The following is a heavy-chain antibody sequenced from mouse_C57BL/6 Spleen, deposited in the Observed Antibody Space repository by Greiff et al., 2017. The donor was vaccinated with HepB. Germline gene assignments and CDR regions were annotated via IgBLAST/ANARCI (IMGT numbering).Heavy chain of an antibody. J-gene: IGHJ2*01. V-gene: IGHV2-2*01. Sequence: VQRVESGPGLVQPSQSLSITCTVSGFSLTSYGVHWVRQSPGKGLEWLGVIWSGGSTDYNAAFISRLSISKDNSKSQVFFKMNSLQADDTAIYYCARGYYYGSRGEYYFDYWGQGTTLTVSS. D-gene: IGHD1-1*01. CDR3: ARGYYYGSRGEYYFDY. CDR2: IWSGGST. CDR1: GFSLTSYG.